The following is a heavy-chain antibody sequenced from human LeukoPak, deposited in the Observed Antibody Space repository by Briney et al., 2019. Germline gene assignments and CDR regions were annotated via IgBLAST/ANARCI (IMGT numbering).Heavy chain of an antibody. CDR2: IHYSGST. Sequence: SETLSLTCTVSGGSISSYYWSWIRQPPGKRLKWIGYIHYSGSTNYNPSLKSRVTISVDTSKNQFSLKLSSVTAADTAVYYCASSIAYCGGDCYSGAFDIWGQGTMVTVSS. CDR1: GGSISSYY. CDR3: ASSIAYCGGDCYSGAFDI. D-gene: IGHD2-21*02. J-gene: IGHJ3*02. V-gene: IGHV4-59*01.